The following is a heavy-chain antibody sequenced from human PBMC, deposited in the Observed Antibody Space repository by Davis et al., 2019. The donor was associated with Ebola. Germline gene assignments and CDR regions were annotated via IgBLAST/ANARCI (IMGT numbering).Heavy chain of an antibody. CDR3: TRVGYCSSTSCQSFDY. D-gene: IGHD2-2*01. J-gene: IGHJ4*02. Sequence: GESLKISCAASGFTVSSNYMSWVRQASGKGLEWVGRIRSKANSYATAYAASVKGRFTISRDDSKNTAYLQMNSLKTEDTAVYYCTRVGYCSSTSCQSFDYWGQGTLVTVSS. CDR1: GFTVSSNY. CDR2: IRSKANSYAT. V-gene: IGHV3-73*01.